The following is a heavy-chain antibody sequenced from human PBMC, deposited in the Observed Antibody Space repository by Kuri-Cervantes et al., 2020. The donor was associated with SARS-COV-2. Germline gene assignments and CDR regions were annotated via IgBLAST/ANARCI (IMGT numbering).Heavy chain of an antibody. Sequence: GESLKISCTASGFTFSSYSMNWVRQAPGKGLEWVSSISSSSSYIYYADSVKGRFIISRDNAKNSLYLQMNSLRVEDTALYYRARAYGDYVFREGLDSWGQGTLVTVSS. V-gene: IGHV3-21*06. CDR1: GFTFSSYS. CDR2: ISSSSSYI. D-gene: IGHD4-17*01. CDR3: ARAYGDYVFREGLDS. J-gene: IGHJ4*02.